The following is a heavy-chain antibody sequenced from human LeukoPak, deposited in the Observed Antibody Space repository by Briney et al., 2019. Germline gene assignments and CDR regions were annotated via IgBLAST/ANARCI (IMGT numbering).Heavy chain of an antibody. D-gene: IGHD6-13*01. Sequence: GASVKVSCKASGYTFTSYGISWVRQAPGQGLEWMGWISAYNGNTNYAQKLQGRVTMTTDTSTSTAYMELKSLRSDDTAVYYCARGALFRGSSWDDFDYWGQGTLVTVSS. J-gene: IGHJ4*02. CDR1: GYTFTSYG. V-gene: IGHV1-18*01. CDR3: ARGALFRGSSWDDFDY. CDR2: ISAYNGNT.